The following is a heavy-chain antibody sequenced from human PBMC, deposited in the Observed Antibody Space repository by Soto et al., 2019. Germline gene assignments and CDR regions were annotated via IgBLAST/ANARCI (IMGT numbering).Heavy chain of an antibody. J-gene: IGHJ3*02. CDR2: IYPGDSDT. Sequence: GESLKISCKGSGYSFSTSWIGWVRQMPGKGLEWMGIIYPGDSDTRYSPSFQGQVTISADKSVSTAYLQWSSLKASDTAMYYCARRDCSGGRCYSGDAFDIWGQGTMVTVSS. V-gene: IGHV5-51*01. D-gene: IGHD2-15*01. CDR1: GYSFSTSW. CDR3: ARRDCSGGRCYSGDAFDI.